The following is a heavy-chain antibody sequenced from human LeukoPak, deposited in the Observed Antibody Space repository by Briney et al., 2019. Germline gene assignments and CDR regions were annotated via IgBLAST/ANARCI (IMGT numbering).Heavy chain of an antibody. V-gene: IGHV3-48*01. J-gene: IGHJ4*02. CDR2: IGIDSGNT. CDR1: GFPFIEYS. CDR3: ARDHNYAFDN. Sequence: PGGPLRLSCTASGFPFIEYSMNWVRQVPGKGLEWIAYIGIDSGNTNYADSVRGRFTISADKTKNSLYLQMNSLRVEDTAVYYCARDHNYAFDNWGQGTLVSVAS. D-gene: IGHD1-1*01.